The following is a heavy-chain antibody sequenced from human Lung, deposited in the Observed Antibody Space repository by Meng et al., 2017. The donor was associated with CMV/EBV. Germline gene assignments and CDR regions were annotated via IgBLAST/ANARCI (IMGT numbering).Heavy chain of an antibody. Sequence: YFIHWVRQAPRQRLEWMGWINAGNGNTKYSENFQGRVTITSDTSASTAYMQLSSLRSEDTAVYYCARTMTLDNNWSEPEPASYFDLWGRGTLVTVSS. CDR3: ARTMTLDNNWSEPEPASYFDL. CDR1: YF. CDR2: INAGNGNT. D-gene: IGHD1-1*01. J-gene: IGHJ2*01. V-gene: IGHV1-3*01.